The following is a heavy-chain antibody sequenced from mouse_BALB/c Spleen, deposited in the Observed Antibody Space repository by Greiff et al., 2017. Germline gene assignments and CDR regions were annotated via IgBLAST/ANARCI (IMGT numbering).Heavy chain of an antibody. CDR2: INPSNGRT. V-gene: IGHV1S81*02. D-gene: IGHD2-5*01. CDR3: AKRDSNFYAMDY. CDR1: GYTFTSYW. J-gene: IGHJ4*01. Sequence: QVQLKQPGAELVKPGASVKLSCKASGYTFTSYWMHWVKQRPGQGLEWIGEINPSNGRTNYNEKFKSKATLTVDKSSSTAYMQLSSLTSEDSAVYYCAKRDSNFYAMDYWGQGTSVTVSS.